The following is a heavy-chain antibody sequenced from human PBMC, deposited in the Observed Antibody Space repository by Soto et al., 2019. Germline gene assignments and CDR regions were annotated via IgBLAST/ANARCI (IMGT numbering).Heavy chain of an antibody. D-gene: IGHD3-10*01. J-gene: IGHJ1*01. V-gene: IGHV3-72*01. CDR2: RRSKANSYTT. Sequence: PEGSLRLSCAASGFTLSDHPMDWIRQAPGKGLEWVGRRRSKANSYTTEYAASVKGRFTISRDDSKNSLYLQMNSLKIEDTALYYRATPSAVWGQGNLVSVYS. CDR3: ATPSAV. CDR1: GFTLSDHP.